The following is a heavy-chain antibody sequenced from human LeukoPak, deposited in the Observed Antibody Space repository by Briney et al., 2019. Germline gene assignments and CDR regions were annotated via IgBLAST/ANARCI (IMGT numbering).Heavy chain of an antibody. Sequence: GGSLRLSCAASGFTFSSYWMHWVRQAPGKGLVWVSRISSDGSRISYADSVKGRFTISRDDAKKTLGLQMNSLRAEDTAVYFCARDNGRNGFDIWGQGTMVTVSS. CDR3: ARDNGRNGFDI. V-gene: IGHV3-74*01. CDR2: ISSDGSRI. J-gene: IGHJ3*02. CDR1: GFTFSSYW.